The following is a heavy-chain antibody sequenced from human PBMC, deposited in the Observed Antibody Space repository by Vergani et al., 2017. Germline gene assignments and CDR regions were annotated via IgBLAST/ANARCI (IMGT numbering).Heavy chain of an antibody. CDR2: INHSGST. J-gene: IGHJ6*03. D-gene: IGHD6-6*01. CDR3: ARGLSSSRPYYYYYMDV. CDR1: GGSFSGYY. V-gene: IGHV4-34*01. Sequence: QVRLQESGPGLVKPSETLSLTCSVSGGSFSGYYWSWIRQPPGKGLEWIGEINHSGSTNYNPSLKSRVTISVDTSKNQFSLKLSSVTAADTAVYYCARGLSSSRPYYYYYMDVWGKXP.